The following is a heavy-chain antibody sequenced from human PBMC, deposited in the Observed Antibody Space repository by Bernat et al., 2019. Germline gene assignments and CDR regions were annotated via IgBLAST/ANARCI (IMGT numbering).Heavy chain of an antibody. Sequence: QVQLVESGGGLVKPGGSLRLSCAASGFTFSDYYMSWIRQAPGKGLDWVSYISSSSSYTTYADSVKGRFPISRANATTSLSLHLNSLRAEDPAVYYCARGTSTSAPYMDVWGKGTTVTVSS. J-gene: IGHJ6*03. CDR2: ISSSSSYT. CDR3: ARGTSTSAPYMDV. CDR1: GFTFSDYY. V-gene: IGHV3-11*05.